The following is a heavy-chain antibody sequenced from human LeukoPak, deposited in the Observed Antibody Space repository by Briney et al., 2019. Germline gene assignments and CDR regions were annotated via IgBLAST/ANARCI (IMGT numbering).Heavy chain of an antibody. CDR1: GYPFTTYG. J-gene: IGHJ6*03. V-gene: IGHV1-18*01. CDR3: ARVPVHDYSNHRYYYYMDV. D-gene: IGHD4-11*01. Sequence: GASVKVSCKASGYPFTTYGISWVRQAPGQGLEWMGWISTYNGDTNYAQKFQGRVTMTTDTSTSTAYIELRSLTSDDTAAYYCARVPVHDYSNHRYYYYMDVWGKGTTVTVSS. CDR2: ISTYNGDT.